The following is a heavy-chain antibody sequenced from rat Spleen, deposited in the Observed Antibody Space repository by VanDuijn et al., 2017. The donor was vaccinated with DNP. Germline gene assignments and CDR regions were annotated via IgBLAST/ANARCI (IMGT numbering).Heavy chain of an antibody. Sequence: QVQLQQSGGELAKPGSSVKISCKASGYTFTSYYISWIKQTTGQGLEFIGYINTGSGGPNYNEKFKGKATLTVDKYSTTAFMQLSSLTPDDSAVYYCARDYSSYGFAYWGQGTLVTVSS. V-gene: IGHV1-43*01. CDR1: GYTFTSYY. J-gene: IGHJ3*01. D-gene: IGHD1-2*01. CDR2: INTGSGGP. CDR3: ARDYSSYGFAY.